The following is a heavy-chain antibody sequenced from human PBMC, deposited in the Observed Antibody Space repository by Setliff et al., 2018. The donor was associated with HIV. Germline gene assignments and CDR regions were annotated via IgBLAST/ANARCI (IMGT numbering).Heavy chain of an antibody. D-gene: IGHD6-6*01. CDR3: ARDPAPSSSASYFQH. J-gene: IGHJ1*01. CDR1: GYTFTSYY. V-gene: IGHV1-46*01. Sequence: WASVKVSCKESGYTFTSYYMHCVRQAPGQGLEWMGIINPSSGSTTYAQKFQCRVTMTRDTSTSTVYMELSSLRSEDTAVYYCARDPAPSSSASYFQHWGQGTPVTVSS. CDR2: INPSSGST.